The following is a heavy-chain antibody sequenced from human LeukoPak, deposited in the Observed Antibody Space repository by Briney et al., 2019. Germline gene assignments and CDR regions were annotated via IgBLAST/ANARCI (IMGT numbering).Heavy chain of an antibody. CDR3: ARDRLRLGYERANWFDP. D-gene: IGHD2-15*01. J-gene: IGHJ5*02. Sequence: ASVKVSCKASGYTFTSYGISWVRQAPGQGLEWMGWISAYNGNTNYAQKLQGRVTMTTDTSTSTAYMELRSLRSGDTAVYYCARDRLRLGYERANWFDPWGQGTLVTVSS. CDR1: GYTFTSYG. CDR2: ISAYNGNT. V-gene: IGHV1-18*01.